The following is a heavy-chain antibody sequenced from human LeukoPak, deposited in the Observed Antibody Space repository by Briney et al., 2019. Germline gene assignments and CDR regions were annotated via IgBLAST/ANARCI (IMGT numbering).Heavy chain of an antibody. V-gene: IGHV4-59*01. CDR1: GGSISSYY. J-gene: IGHJ6*02. CDR3: ARWTYSSGFSGMDV. Sequence: SETLSLTCTVSGGSISSYYWSWIRQPPGKGLEWIGYTYYSGSTNYNPSLKSRVTISVDTSKNQFSLKLSSVTAADTAVYYCARWTYSSGFSGMDVWGQGTTVTVSS. D-gene: IGHD6-19*01. CDR2: TYYSGST.